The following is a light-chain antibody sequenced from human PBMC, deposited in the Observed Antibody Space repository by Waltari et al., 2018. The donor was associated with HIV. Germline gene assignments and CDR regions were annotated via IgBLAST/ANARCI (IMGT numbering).Light chain of an antibody. Sequence: QSALTQPASVSGSPGQSITISCTGTSRDVGGYNYVSWYQHHPGKAPKLMIYDVSNRPSGVSNRFSGSKSGNTASLTISGLQAEDEADYYCNSYTISSTLHVVFGGGTKLTVL. V-gene: IGLV2-14*03. CDR3: NSYTISSTLHVV. J-gene: IGLJ2*01. CDR1: SRDVGGYNY. CDR2: DVS.